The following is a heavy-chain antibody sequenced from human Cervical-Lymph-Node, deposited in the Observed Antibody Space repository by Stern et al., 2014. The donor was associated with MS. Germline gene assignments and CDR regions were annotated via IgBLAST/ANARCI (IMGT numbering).Heavy chain of an antibody. D-gene: IGHD3-10*01. V-gene: IGHV1-2*06. CDR1: GYNFIAYN. CDR2: INPNTGET. CDR3: ARDQGAVRGVWYYYAMDV. Sequence: QMQLVQSGAEVKKPGASVKVSCKASGYNFIAYNLHWVRQAPGQGLEWMGRINPNTGETTYAQKFQGRVTMTRDTSISTAYMDLNRLTSDATAVYYCARDQGAVRGVWYYYAMDVWGQGTTVTVSS. J-gene: IGHJ6*02.